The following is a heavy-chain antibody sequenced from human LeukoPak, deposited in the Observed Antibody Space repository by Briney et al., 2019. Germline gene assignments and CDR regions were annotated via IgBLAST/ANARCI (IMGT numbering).Heavy chain of an antibody. V-gene: IGHV3-30*04. CDR3: ARDSANYYDSSGYHVT. CDR1: GFTFSSYA. CDR2: ISYDGSNK. Sequence: GGSLRLSCAASGFTFSSYAMHWVRQAPGKGLEWVAVISYDGSNKYYADSVKGRFTISRDNSKDTLYLQMNSLRAEDTAVYYCARDSANYYDSSGYHVTWGQGTLVTVSS. J-gene: IGHJ5*02. D-gene: IGHD3-22*01.